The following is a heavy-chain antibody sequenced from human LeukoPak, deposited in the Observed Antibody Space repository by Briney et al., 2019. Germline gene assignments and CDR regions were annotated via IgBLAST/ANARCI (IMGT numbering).Heavy chain of an antibody. CDR2: ISSSSSYI. J-gene: IGHJ4*02. Sequence: GGSRRLSCAASGFTFSSYSMNWVRQAPGKGLEWVSSISSSSSYIYYADSVKGRFTISRDNAKNSLYLQMNSLRAEDTAVYYCARDPYCSSTSCYFDYWGQGTLVTVSS. CDR3: ARDPYCSSTSCYFDY. D-gene: IGHD2-2*01. CDR1: GFTFSSYS. V-gene: IGHV3-21*01.